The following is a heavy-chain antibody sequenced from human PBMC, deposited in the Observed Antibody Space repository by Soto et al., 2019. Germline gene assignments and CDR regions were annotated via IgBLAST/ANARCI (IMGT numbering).Heavy chain of an antibody. J-gene: IGHJ4*02. CDR1: GFTFSNYA. V-gene: IGHV3-30-3*01. CDR2: ISKDGNSK. D-gene: IGHD3-10*01. Sequence: GGSLRLSCAASGFTFSNYAIHWVRQAPGKGLEWVTIISKDGNSKHYADSVKGRFTISRDNSKNTLFLQMNSLRAEDTAVYYCARDPQGSYCYIDYWGQGTPVTVSS. CDR3: ARDPQGSYCYIDY.